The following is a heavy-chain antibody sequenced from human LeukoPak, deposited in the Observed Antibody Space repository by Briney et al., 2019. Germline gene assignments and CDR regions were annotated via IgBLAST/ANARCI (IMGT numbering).Heavy chain of an antibody. D-gene: IGHD6-19*01. CDR2: ILPGDSDI. CDR1: GYKFNTYW. CDR3: VKQSSGWFWFDT. V-gene: IGHV5-51*01. Sequence: GESLKISCKGSGYKFNTYWIGWVRQLPGKGLEWMGIILPGDSDIRYYASFEGRVTISVDKSTNTAYLQWDSLVTSDSAMYYCVKQSSGWFWFDTWGQGTLVTVSS. J-gene: IGHJ5*02.